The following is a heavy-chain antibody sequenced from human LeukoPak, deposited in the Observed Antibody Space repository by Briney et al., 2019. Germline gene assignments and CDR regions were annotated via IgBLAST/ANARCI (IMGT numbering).Heavy chain of an antibody. D-gene: IGHD5-24*01. CDR1: GGSISGYY. V-gene: IGHV4-59*01. CDR3: ARFDRDGYNLDY. Sequence: SETLSLTCTVSGGSISGYYWTWIRQPPGKGLEWIGYVYYTGSTNYNPSLKSRVTISVDTSRNQFSLNLSSVTAADTALYYCARFDRDGYNLDYWGQGTLVTVSS. CDR2: VYYTGST. J-gene: IGHJ4*02.